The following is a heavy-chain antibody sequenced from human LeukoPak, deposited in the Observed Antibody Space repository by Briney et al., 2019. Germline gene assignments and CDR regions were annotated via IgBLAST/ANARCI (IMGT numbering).Heavy chain of an antibody. V-gene: IGHV1-18*01. CDR3: ARDRRVGATHNWFDP. CDR2: ISAYNGNT. J-gene: IGHJ5*02. D-gene: IGHD1-26*01. Sequence: ASVKVSCKASGYTFTSYGISWVRQAPGQGLEWMGWISAYNGNTNYAQKFQGRVTITADESTSTAYMELSSLRSEHTAVYYCARDRRVGATHNWFDPWGQGTLVTVSS. CDR1: GYTFTSYG.